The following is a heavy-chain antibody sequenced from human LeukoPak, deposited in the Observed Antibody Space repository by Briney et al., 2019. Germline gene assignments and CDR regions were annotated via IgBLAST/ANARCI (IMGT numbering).Heavy chain of an antibody. Sequence: SETLSLTCAVYGGSFSGYYWSWIRQPPGKGLEWIGEINHSGSTNYNPSLKSRVTISVDASKNHFSLKLNSVTAADMAVYYCAKIYNDYLVYWGQGTQITVSS. CDR1: GGSFSGYY. CDR2: INHSGST. D-gene: IGHD5-24*01. V-gene: IGHV4-34*01. J-gene: IGHJ4*02. CDR3: AKIYNDYLVY.